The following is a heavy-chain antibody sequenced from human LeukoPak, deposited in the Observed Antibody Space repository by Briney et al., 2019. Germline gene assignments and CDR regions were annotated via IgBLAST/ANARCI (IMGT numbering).Heavy chain of an antibody. J-gene: IGHJ5*02. V-gene: IGHV1-24*01. Sequence: ASVNVSCKVSGYTVTELSMHWVRQAPGKGLEWMGGFDPEDGETIYAQKFQGRVTMTEDTSTDTAYMELSSLRSEDTAVYYCATLHSADSSSYWFDPWGQGTLVTVSS. CDR3: ATLHSADSSSYWFDP. D-gene: IGHD6-13*01. CDR2: FDPEDGET. CDR1: GYTVTELS.